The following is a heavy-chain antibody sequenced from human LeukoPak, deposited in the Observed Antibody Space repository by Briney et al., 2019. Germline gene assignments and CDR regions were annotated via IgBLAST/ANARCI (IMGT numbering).Heavy chain of an antibody. D-gene: IGHD5-24*01. V-gene: IGHV1-3*01. Sequence: ASVKVSCKASGYTFNSYAMHWVRQAPGQRLEWMGWISAGNGNTKYSQKFQGRVTITRDTSASTAYMELSSLRSEDTAVYYCARDGEMATIDFDYWGQGTLVTVSS. CDR2: ISAGNGNT. CDR1: GYTFNSYA. CDR3: ARDGEMATIDFDY. J-gene: IGHJ4*02.